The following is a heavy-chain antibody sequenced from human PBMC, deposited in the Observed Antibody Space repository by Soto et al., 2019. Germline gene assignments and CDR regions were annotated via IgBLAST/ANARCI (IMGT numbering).Heavy chain of an antibody. D-gene: IGHD3-10*01. CDR3: LRGRYGSQIH. CDR2: LYSGGAT. CDR1: GFIVSSNY. Sequence: EVRLVESGGGLVQPGGSLRLSCAASGFIVSSNYMTWVRQAPGKGLEWVLLLYSGGATHYAASVKGRFTISSHSSQNILFLQMNSLRTEDTATYYCLRGRYGSQIHWGQGTKVTVSS. J-gene: IGHJ4*02. V-gene: IGHV3-53*04.